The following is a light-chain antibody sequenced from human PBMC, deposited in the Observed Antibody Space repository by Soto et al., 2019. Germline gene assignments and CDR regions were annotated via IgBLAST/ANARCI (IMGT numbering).Light chain of an antibody. CDR3: SSYAGSSSPYYV. J-gene: IGLJ1*01. CDR1: SSDVGAYDH. V-gene: IGLV2-8*01. CDR2: EVS. Sequence: QSVLTQPPSASGSPGQSVTFSCTGTSSDVGAYDHVSWYQQHPGKAPKLMIYEVSRRSSGVPDRFSGSKAGNTASLTVSGLQAEDEADYYCSSYAGSSSPYYVFGTGTKLTVL.